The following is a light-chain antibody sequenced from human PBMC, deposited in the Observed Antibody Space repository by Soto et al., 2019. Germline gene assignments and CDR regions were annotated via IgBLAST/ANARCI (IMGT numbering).Light chain of an antibody. CDR2: ATS. CDR3: HQYVSSPPAWA. CDR1: QSIRSSY. J-gene: IGKJ1*01. Sequence: EIVLTQSPGTLSLSPGERATLSCRTSQSIRSSYLAWSQQKPGQAPRLLISATSSRATGVPDRFSGSGSGTDFTLTIRRLEPEDSAVYYCHQYVSSPPAWAFGQGTKVEIK. V-gene: IGKV3-20*01.